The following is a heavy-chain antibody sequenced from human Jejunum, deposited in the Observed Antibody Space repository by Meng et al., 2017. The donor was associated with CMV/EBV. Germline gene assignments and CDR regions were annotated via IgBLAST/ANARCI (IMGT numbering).Heavy chain of an antibody. J-gene: IGHJ6*02. D-gene: IGHD3-9*01. CDR3: ARATISSLSGMDV. CDR2: INSDGSST. Sequence: ASGFPFSDFWMPWVRQAPGKGLVWVSRINSDGSSTIYADSVKGRFTISRDNAKNTLYLQMNSLRAEDTAEYYCARATISSLSGMDVWGQGTTVTVSS. CDR1: GFPFSDFW. V-gene: IGHV3-74*01.